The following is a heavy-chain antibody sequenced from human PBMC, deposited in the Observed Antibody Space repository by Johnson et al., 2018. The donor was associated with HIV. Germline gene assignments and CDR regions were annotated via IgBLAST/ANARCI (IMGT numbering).Heavy chain of an antibody. Sequence: HVQLVESGGGLVKPGGSLRLSCAASGSTFRNAWMSWVRQAPGKGLEWVAVIWSDGSNKHYADSVKGRFNISRDNSQNTLYLQMNSLRAEDTAVYYCATSTAADALDIWGQGTMGTVSS. J-gene: IGHJ3*02. CDR1: GSTFRNAW. CDR3: ATSTAADALDI. CDR2: IWSDGSNK. V-gene: IGHV3-33*08. D-gene: IGHD1-1*01.